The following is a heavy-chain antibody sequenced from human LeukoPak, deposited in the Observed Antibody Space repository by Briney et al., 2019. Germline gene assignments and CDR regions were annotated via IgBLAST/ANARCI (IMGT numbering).Heavy chain of an antibody. CDR1: VYTFTSDY. V-gene: IGHV1-46*01. CDR3: AGSSHQRNWFDP. D-gene: IGHD1-26*01. Sequence: ASVKVSCKASVYTFTSDYMNWVRPAPGQGLEWMGIVHSSGGVIKYAQEFQDRLTVTRDTSTRTIYMELSSLRSEDTAVYYCAGSSHQRNWFDPWGQGTLVIVSS. CDR2: VHSSGGVI. J-gene: IGHJ5*02.